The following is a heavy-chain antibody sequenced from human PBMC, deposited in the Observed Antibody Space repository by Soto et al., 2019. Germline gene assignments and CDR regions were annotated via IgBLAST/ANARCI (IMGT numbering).Heavy chain of an antibody. D-gene: IGHD3-22*01. CDR2: ISSSSSYI. J-gene: IGHJ4*02. CDR1: GFSFSSYS. V-gene: IGHV3-21*01. Sequence: GGSLRLSCAASGFSFSSYSMNWFRQAPGKGLEWVSSISSSSSYIYYADSVKGRFTISRDNAKNSLYLQMNSLRAEDTAVYYCASASLNYYDSSGYYYGSIWGQGTLVTVSS. CDR3: ASASLNYYDSSGYYYGSI.